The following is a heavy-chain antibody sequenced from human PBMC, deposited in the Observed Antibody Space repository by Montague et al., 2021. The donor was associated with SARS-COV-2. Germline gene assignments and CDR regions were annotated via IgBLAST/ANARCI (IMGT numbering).Heavy chain of an antibody. V-gene: IGHV4-31*03. CDR3: AREFNKEYTGAFDI. D-gene: IGHD1-14*01. CDR2: IYYSGST. J-gene: IGHJ3*02. Sequence: TLSLTCTVSGGSISSGGYYWSWIRQHLGKGLEWIGYIYYSGSTYCNPSVKSRVTIPLDTSKNQFSLKLSSVTAADTAVYYCAREFNKEYTGAFDIWGQGTMVTVSS. CDR1: GGSISSGGYY.